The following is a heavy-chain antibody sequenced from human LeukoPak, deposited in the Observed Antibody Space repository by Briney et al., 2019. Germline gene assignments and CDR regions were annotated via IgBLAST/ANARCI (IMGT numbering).Heavy chain of an antibody. CDR2: IYSGGST. CDR1: GFTFSDHY. D-gene: IGHD1-26*01. Sequence: GGSLRLSCVASGFTFSDHYMSWVRQAPGKGLEWVSVIYSGGSTYYADSVKGRFTISRDNSKNTVYLQMNSLRDEDTAVYYCARNVGYWGQGTLVTVSS. V-gene: IGHV3-53*01. CDR3: ARNVGY. J-gene: IGHJ4*02.